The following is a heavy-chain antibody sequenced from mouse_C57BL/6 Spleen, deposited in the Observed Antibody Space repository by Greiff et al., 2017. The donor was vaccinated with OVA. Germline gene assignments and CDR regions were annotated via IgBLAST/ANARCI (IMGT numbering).Heavy chain of an antibody. CDR1: GYAFTNYL. CDR2: INPGSGGT. V-gene: IGHV1-54*01. D-gene: IGHD4-1*01. Sequence: QVQLQQSGAELVRPGTSVKVSCKASGYAFTNYLIEWVKQRPGQGLEWIGVINPGSGGTNYNEKFKGKATLTADKPSSTAYMQLRSLTSEDSAVYFCARGWKLGFDYWGQGTTLTVSS. J-gene: IGHJ2*01. CDR3: ARGWKLGFDY.